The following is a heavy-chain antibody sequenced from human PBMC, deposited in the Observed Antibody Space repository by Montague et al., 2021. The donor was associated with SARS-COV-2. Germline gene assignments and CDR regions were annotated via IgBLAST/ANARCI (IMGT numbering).Heavy chain of an antibody. Sequence: SGTTYYSPSFKSRFIIAVDRSKNQVSLRLDSVTAADTALYYCARGLLLSVWGQGTMVTVSS. J-gene: IGHJ4*02. V-gene: IGHV4-30-2*01. D-gene: IGHD2-21*01. CDR2: SGTT. CDR3: ARGLLLSV.